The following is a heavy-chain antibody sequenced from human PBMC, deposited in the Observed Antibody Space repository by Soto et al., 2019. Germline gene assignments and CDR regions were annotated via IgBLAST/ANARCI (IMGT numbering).Heavy chain of an antibody. J-gene: IGHJ6*02. V-gene: IGHV3-33*01. D-gene: IGHD2-15*01. Sequence: PGGSLRLSCAASGFTFSNYGMHWVRQAPGQGLEWVAVIWHDGTNKHYADSVKGRFTISRDNSKNTVCLQMHSLRADDTAVYYCGRRKLGGSPAEYFFYYGVDVWGQGTTVTVSS. CDR2: IWHDGTNK. CDR3: GRRKLGGSPAEYFFYYGVDV. CDR1: GFTFSNYG.